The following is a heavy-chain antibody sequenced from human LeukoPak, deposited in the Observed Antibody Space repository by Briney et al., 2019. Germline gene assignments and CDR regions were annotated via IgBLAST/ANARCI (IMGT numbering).Heavy chain of an antibody. CDR2: INWNGAST. J-gene: IGHJ4*02. D-gene: IGHD7-27*01. Sequence: GGPLLLSCASSGFTFGDFGMTGVRQAPGKGREWVGDINWNGASTCNADSVKGGFTISRENTKNSRYLQMNSLRADDTAVYYCARHLGTSSDHWGQGTLVTVSS. V-gene: IGHV3-20*04. CDR1: GFTFGDFG. CDR3: ARHLGTSSDH.